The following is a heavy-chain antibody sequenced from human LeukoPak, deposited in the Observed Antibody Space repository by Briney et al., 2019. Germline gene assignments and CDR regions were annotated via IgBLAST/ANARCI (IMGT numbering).Heavy chain of an antibody. V-gene: IGHV3-30*04. J-gene: IGHJ4*02. CDR1: GFTFSNYP. CDR3: ARVRHCSDSSCSGVLDY. CDR2: ISFDGSNK. D-gene: IGHD2-15*01. Sequence: GGSLRHSCAASGFTFSNYPMHWVRQAPGKGLEWVAVISFDGSNKYYADSVKGRFTISRDTSRNTLNLQMNSLRAEDTAVYYCARVRHCSDSSCSGVLDYWGQGTLVIVSS.